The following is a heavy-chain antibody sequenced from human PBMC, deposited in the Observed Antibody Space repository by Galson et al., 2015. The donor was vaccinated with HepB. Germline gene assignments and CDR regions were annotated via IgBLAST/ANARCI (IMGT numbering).Heavy chain of an antibody. CDR1: GYTFTTYA. CDR3: ARPRIAAAVDAFDI. CDR2: INAGHGNT. J-gene: IGHJ3*02. V-gene: IGHV1-3*01. D-gene: IGHD6-13*01. Sequence: SVKVSCKASGYTFTTYAINWMRQAPGQRLEWMGWINAGHGNTEYSQKFQGRVTITRDTSASTAYMELSSLRSEDTAVYYCARPRIAAAVDAFDIWGQGTMVTVSS.